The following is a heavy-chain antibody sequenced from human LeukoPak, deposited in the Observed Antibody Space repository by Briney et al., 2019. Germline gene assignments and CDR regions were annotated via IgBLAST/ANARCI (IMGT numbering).Heavy chain of an antibody. J-gene: IGHJ4*02. CDR3: ARDPIAARSPYYFDY. CDR2: INHDGSST. CDR1: GFTFTTFW. Sequence: GGSLRLSCATSGFTFTTFWMHWVRQAPGKGLVWVSRINHDGSSTNYADSVKGRFTISRDNAKNTVYLQMNSLRAEDTAVYYCARDPIAARSPYYFDYWGQGTLVTVSS. V-gene: IGHV3-74*01. D-gene: IGHD6-6*01.